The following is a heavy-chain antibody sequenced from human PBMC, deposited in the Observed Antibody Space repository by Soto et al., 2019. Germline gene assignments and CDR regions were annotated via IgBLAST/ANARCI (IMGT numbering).Heavy chain of an antibody. Sequence: EVQLVESGGGLVQPGGSLRLSCAASGFTFSSYWMSWVRQAPGKGLEWVANIKQDGSEKYYADSVKGRFTISRDNSKNTLYLQMNSLRAEDTAVYYCARDHSIFYYGSGSYYFDYWGQGTLVTVSS. CDR3: ARDHSIFYYGSGSYYFDY. D-gene: IGHD3-10*01. V-gene: IGHV3-7*01. CDR1: GFTFSSYW. J-gene: IGHJ4*02. CDR2: IKQDGSEK.